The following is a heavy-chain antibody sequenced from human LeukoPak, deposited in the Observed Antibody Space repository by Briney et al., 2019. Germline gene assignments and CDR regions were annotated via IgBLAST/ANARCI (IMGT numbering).Heavy chain of an antibody. J-gene: IGHJ3*01. V-gene: IGHV3-7*01. CDR2: IKQDGSEK. CDR1: GFTFSDYW. D-gene: IGHD2-2*01. CDR3: SVKPASVAFDL. Sequence: PGGSLRLSCAASGFTFSDYWMTWVRQAPGKGLGWVAIIKQDGSEKYYVDSVKGRFTISRDNAKNSLYLQMNSLRAEDTAVYYCSVKPASVAFDLWGQGTMVTVSS.